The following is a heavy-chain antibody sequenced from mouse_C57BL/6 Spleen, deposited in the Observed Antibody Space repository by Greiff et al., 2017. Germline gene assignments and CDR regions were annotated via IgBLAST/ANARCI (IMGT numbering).Heavy chain of an antibody. D-gene: IGHD1-1*01. CDR3: ARDDYYGGGDYAMDY. Sequence: EVQLQESGPELVKPGASVKMSCKASGYTFTDYNMHWVKQSHGKSLEWIGYINPNNGGTSYNQKFKGKATLTVNKSSSTAYMELRSLTSEDSAVYYCARDDYYGGGDYAMDYWGQGTSVTVSS. CDR1: GYTFTDYN. J-gene: IGHJ4*01. V-gene: IGHV1-22*01. CDR2: INPNNGGT.